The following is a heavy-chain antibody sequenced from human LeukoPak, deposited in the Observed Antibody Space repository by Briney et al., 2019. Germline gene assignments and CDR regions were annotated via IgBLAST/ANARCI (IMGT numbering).Heavy chain of an antibody. CDR2: MYYSGST. CDR1: GVSISSGGFS. V-gene: IGHV4-30-4*07. CDR3: ARESYYDSSGYSHDAFDI. D-gene: IGHD3-22*01. Sequence: SETLSLTCAVSGVSISSGGFSWSWIRQAPGKGLEWVGFMYYSGSTHYNPSLKSRITILLDTSKNQFSLNLSSVTAADTAVYYCARESYYDSSGYSHDAFDIWGQGTMVTVSS. J-gene: IGHJ3*02.